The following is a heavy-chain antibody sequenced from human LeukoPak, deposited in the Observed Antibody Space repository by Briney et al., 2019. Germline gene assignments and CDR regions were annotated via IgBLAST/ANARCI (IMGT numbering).Heavy chain of an antibody. CDR2: IGTAGDT. V-gene: IGHV3-13*04. CDR1: GFTFSSYD. Sequence: GGSLRLSCAASGFTFSSYDMHWVRQATGKGLEWVSAIGTAGDTYYPGSVKGRFTISRENAKNSLYLQMNSLRAGDTAVYYCARGIAAAGFDAFDIWGQGTMATVSS. D-gene: IGHD6-13*01. J-gene: IGHJ3*02. CDR3: ARGIAAAGFDAFDI.